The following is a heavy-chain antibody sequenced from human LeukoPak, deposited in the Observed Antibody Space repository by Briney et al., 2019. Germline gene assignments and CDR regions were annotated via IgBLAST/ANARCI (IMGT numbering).Heavy chain of an antibody. V-gene: IGHV3-21*01. CDR2: ISSSSSYI. CDR1: GFTFSSYS. CDR3: AREGDAFDI. Sequence: GGSLRLSCAAAGFTFSSYSMNWVRQAPGKGREWVSSISSSSSYIYHADSVKGRFTISRDNDKNSLYLQMNSLRAEDTAVYYCAREGDAFDIWGQGTMVTVSS. J-gene: IGHJ3*02.